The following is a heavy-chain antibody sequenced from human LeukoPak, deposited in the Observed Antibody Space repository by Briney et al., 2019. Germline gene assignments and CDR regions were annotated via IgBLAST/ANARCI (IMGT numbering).Heavy chain of an antibody. V-gene: IGHV3-21*06. Sequence: GGSLRLSCAASGFSFSTYSMIWVRQAPGKGLEWVTSVSGTSEYIYYADSVRGRFTISRDNAKNTVYLQMNSLRAEDTAVYYCARWYSSGWYSDYWGQGTLVTVSS. CDR3: ARWYSSGWYSDY. CDR2: VSGTSEYI. J-gene: IGHJ4*02. CDR1: GFSFSTYS. D-gene: IGHD6-19*01.